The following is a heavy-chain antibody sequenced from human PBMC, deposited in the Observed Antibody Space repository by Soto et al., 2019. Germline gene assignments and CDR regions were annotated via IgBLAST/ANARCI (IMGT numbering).Heavy chain of an antibody. CDR1: GGSISSNSYY. V-gene: IGHV4-39*01. Sequence: QLQLQESGPGLVKPSETLSLACTVSGGSISSNSYYWDWIRQPPGKGLEWIGSMYYSGATYHNPSLQSRVTISVETSKNQFSLHLSSVTAADTAVYYCARHAAYDSVWGKSDGSNYWGQGTLVTVSS. CDR3: ARHAAYDSVWGKSDGSNY. J-gene: IGHJ4*02. CDR2: MYYSGAT. D-gene: IGHD3-16*01.